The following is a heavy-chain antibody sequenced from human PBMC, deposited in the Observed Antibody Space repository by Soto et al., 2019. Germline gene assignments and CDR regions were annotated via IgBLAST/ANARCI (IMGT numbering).Heavy chain of an antibody. CDR3: ARIYDFWSGYYAIVDS. Sequence: SGPTLVNPTETLTLTCTVSGFSLSNARMGVSWIRQPPGKALEWLAHIFSNDEKSYSTSLKSRLTISKDTSKSQVVLTMTNMDPVDTATYYCARIYDFWSGYYAIVDSWRQGKTVTVSS. CDR2: IFSNDEK. V-gene: IGHV2-26*01. D-gene: IGHD3-3*01. CDR1: GFSLSNARMG. J-gene: IGHJ4*02.